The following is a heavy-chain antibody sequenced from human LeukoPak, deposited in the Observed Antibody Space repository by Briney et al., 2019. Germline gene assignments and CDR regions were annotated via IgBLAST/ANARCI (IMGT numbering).Heavy chain of an antibody. Sequence: ASVKVSCKASGYTFTSYGISWVRQAPGQGLEWMGWISAYNGNTNYAQKLQGRVTMTTDTSTSTAYMELRSLRSEDTAVYYCAKANYDILTGYFEAFDYWGQGTLVTVSS. J-gene: IGHJ4*02. D-gene: IGHD3-9*01. V-gene: IGHV1-18*01. CDR3: AKANYDILTGYFEAFDY. CDR2: ISAYNGNT. CDR1: GYTFTSYG.